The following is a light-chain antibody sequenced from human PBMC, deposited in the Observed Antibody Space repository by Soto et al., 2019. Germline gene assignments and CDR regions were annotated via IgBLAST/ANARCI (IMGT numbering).Light chain of an antibody. CDR3: QPYGSSPYT. CDR2: GAL. J-gene: IGKJ2*01. CDR1: QSVSSTY. Sequence: EIVLTQSPGTLYLSTGERATLSCRASQSVSSTYLAWYQQKPGQAPRLLIYGALSRATGIPDRFSGSGSGTDYTLTISRLEPEDFAVYYCQPYGSSPYTFGQANKLEIK. V-gene: IGKV3-20*01.